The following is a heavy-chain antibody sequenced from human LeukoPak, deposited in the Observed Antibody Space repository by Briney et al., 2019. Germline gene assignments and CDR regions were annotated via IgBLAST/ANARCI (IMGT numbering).Heavy chain of an antibody. CDR1: GFTFSSYA. CDR3: AKDPPPAGLIVVEKDY. Sequence: GGSLRLSCAVSGFTFSSYAMSWVRQAPGKGLEWVSGISGSGGRTYYADSVKGRFTISRDNSKNTLYLQLNNLRAEDTAVYYCAKDPPPAGLIVVEKDYWGQGTLVTVSS. CDR2: ISGSGGRT. J-gene: IGHJ4*02. D-gene: IGHD3-22*01. V-gene: IGHV3-23*01.